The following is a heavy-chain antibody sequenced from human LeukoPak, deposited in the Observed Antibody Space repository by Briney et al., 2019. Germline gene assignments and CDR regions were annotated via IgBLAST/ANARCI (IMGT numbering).Heavy chain of an antibody. J-gene: IGHJ6*03. D-gene: IGHD3-10*01. V-gene: IGHV4-59*01. Sequence: SATLSLTCTVSGGSISSYYWSWIRPPPGKGLEWIGYIYYSGSTNYNPSLKSRVTISVDTSKNQFSLKLSSVTAADTAVYYCARGRFGELFSSLFYYMDVWGKGTTVTVSS. CDR3: ARGRFGELFSSLFYYMDV. CDR1: GGSISSYY. CDR2: IYYSGST.